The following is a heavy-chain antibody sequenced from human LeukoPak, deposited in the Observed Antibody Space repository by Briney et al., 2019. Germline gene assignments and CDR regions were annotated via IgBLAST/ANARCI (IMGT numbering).Heavy chain of an antibody. V-gene: IGHV4-34*01. CDR2: INHSGST. CDR3: ARGTPLAIVVVPAAMSGSLDWFDP. Sequence: PSETLSLTCAVYGGSFSGYYWSWIRQPPGKGLEWIGEINHSGSTNYNPSLKSRVTISVDTSKNQFSLKLSSMTAADTAVYYCARGTPLAIVVVPAAMSGSLDWFDPWGQGTLVTVSS. D-gene: IGHD2-2*01. CDR1: GGSFSGYY. J-gene: IGHJ5*02.